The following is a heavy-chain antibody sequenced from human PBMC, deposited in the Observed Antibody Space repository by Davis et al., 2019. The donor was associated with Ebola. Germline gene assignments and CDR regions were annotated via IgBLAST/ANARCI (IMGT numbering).Heavy chain of an antibody. D-gene: IGHD6-13*01. Sequence: SETLSLTCSVPGASISSYYWSWIRQLPGKGLEWIGYLYYSGSTNYNPSLKSRVTISVDTSKNQFSLKLSSVTAADTAMYYCARRGTSSWYAGWFDPWGQGTLVTVSS. CDR2: LYYSGST. V-gene: IGHV4-59*08. CDR1: GASISSYY. J-gene: IGHJ5*02. CDR3: ARRGTSSWYAGWFDP.